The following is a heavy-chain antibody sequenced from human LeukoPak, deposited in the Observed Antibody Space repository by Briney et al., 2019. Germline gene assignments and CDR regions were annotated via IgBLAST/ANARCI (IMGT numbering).Heavy chain of an antibody. CDR2: INPNSGFT. Sequence: ASVKVSCKASGYTFTSYYLHWVRQAPGQGLEWMGWINPNSGFTNYAQKFQGRVTMTRDTSISTAYMELSRLRSDDTAVYYCARLADCSSSSCRSFDYWGQGTLVTVSS. D-gene: IGHD2-2*01. CDR3: ARLADCSSSSCRSFDY. CDR1: GYTFTSYY. J-gene: IGHJ4*02. V-gene: IGHV1-2*02.